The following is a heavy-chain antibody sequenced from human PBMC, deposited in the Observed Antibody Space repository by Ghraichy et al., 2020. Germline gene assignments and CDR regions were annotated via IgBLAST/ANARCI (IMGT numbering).Heavy chain of an antibody. J-gene: IGHJ4*02. CDR1: GDSVSSNSAA. CDR2: TYYRSKWYN. V-gene: IGHV6-1*01. CDR3: ARDYYDSSGELYYFDY. Sequence: SQTLSITCAISGDSVSSNSAAWNWIRQSPSRGLEWLGRTYYRSKWYNDYAVSVKSRITINPDTSKNQFSLQLNSVTPEDTAVYYCARDYYDSSGELYYFDYWGQGTLVTVSS. D-gene: IGHD3-22*01.